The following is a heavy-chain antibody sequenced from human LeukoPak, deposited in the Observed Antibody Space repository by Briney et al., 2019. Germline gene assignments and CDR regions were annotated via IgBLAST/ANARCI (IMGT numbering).Heavy chain of an antibody. CDR1: GFTFSSYS. J-gene: IGHJ4*02. Sequence: GGSLRLSCAASGFTFSSYSMNLVRQAQGKWLEWVSYISSGSRTIYYADSVKGRFTMSRDNAKNSLYLQMNSLRAEDTAVYYCARESISGHRDFDYWGQGALVTVSS. CDR3: ARESISGHRDFDY. CDR2: ISSGSRTI. V-gene: IGHV3-48*01. D-gene: IGHD1-26*01.